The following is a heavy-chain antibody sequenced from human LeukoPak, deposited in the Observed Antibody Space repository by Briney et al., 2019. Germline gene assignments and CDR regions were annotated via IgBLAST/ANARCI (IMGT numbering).Heavy chain of an antibody. CDR1: GFTFSSYA. CDR3: VKSGYNRFDY. Sequence: GGSLRLSCAASGFTFSSYAMHWVRQAPGKGLEWVAVISYDGSNKYYADSVKGRFTISRDNSKNTLYLQMNSLRAADTAVYYCVKSGYNRFDYWGQGALVTVSS. CDR2: ISYDGSNK. J-gene: IGHJ4*02. V-gene: IGHV3-30*04. D-gene: IGHD5-24*01.